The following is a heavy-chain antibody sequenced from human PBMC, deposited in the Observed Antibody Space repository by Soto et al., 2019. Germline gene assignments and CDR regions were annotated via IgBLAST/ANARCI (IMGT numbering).Heavy chain of an antibody. CDR2: ISGSGTHM. J-gene: IGHJ4*02. CDR1: GFTFSSNN. D-gene: IGHD4-17*01. V-gene: IGHV3-21*01. Sequence: EVQLVESGGGLVKPGGSLRLSCAASGFTFSSNNKHWVRQAPGKGLEWVSSISGSGTHMYYADSVKGRFTVSRDNAKNSLYLQMNSLRAEDMAIYYCASQASGDIDYWGQGTLVTVSS. CDR3: ASQASGDIDY.